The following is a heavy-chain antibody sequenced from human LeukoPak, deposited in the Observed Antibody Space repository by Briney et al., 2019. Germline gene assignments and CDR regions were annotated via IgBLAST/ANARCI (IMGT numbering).Heavy chain of an antibody. CDR3: AKAPLTVVPAATYYYYYMDV. V-gene: IGHV3-23*01. CDR1: GFTFRIYG. CDR2: ISGSGGST. Sequence: GGTLRLSCAASGFTFRIYGMSWVRQAPGKGLEWVSAISGSGGSTYYADSVKGRFTISRDNSKNTLYLQMNSLRAEDTAVYYCAKAPLTVVPAATYYYYYMDVWGKGTTVTISS. D-gene: IGHD2-2*01. J-gene: IGHJ6*03.